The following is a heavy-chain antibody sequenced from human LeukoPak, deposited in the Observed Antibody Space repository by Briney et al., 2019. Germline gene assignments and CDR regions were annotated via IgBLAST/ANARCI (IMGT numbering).Heavy chain of an antibody. CDR3: AREGDYGDYSKSFYYMDV. D-gene: IGHD4-17*01. CDR1: GGYIGSYY. J-gene: IGHJ6*03. V-gene: IGHV4-4*07. Sequence: SETLSLTCTVSGGYIGSYYWSWIRQPAGKGLEWIGRIYTSENTDYNPSLKSRVTMSVDMSKSQFSLRLTSVTAADTAVYYCAREGDYGDYSKSFYYMDVWGKGTTVTVSS. CDR2: IYTSENT.